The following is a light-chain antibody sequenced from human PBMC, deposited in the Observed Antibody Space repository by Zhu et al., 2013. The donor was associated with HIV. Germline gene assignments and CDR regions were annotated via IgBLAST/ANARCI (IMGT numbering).Light chain of an antibody. CDR3: AAWDDNLSGWV. J-gene: IGLJ2*01. CDR1: SSNIGYNY. V-gene: IGLV1-47*01. Sequence: QSVLTQPPSASGTPGQRVTISCSGSSSNIGYNYVYWYQQVPGTAPKLLIYRINQRPSGVPDRFSGSKSDTSASLAISGLRSEDEADYYCAAWDDNLSGWVFGGGTKLTVL. CDR2: RIN.